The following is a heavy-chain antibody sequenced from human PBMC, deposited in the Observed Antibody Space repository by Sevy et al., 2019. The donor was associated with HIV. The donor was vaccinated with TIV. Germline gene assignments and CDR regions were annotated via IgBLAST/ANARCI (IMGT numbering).Heavy chain of an antibody. V-gene: IGHV1-24*01. CDR3: ATTKDYYESSGYPFDY. Sequence: ASVKVSCKVSGYTLTQLSMNWVRQAPGKELEWMGSFDPEDGETIYAQKFQGRVTMTEDRSTDTAYMDLSSLRSEDTAVYYCATTKDYYESSGYPFDYWGQGTLVTVSS. CDR1: GYTLTQLS. D-gene: IGHD3-22*01. CDR2: FDPEDGET. J-gene: IGHJ4*02.